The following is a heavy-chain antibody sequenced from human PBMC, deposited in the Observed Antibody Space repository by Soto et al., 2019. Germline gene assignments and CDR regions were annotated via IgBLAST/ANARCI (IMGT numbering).Heavy chain of an antibody. CDR2: IYYSGST. V-gene: IGHV4-59*12. D-gene: IGHD3-10*01. J-gene: IGHJ5*02. CDR3: AREKRRSRGSLNWFDP. Sequence: SETLSLTCTVSGGSISSYYWSWIRQPPGKGLEWIGYIYYSGSTNYNPSLKSRVTISVNTSKNQFSLKLSSVTAADTAVYYCAREKRRSRGSLNWFDPWGQGTLVTVSS. CDR1: GGSISSYY.